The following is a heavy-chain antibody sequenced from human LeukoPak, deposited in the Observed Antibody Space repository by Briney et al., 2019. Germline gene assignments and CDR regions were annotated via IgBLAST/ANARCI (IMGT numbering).Heavy chain of an antibody. CDR3: ARGGGGSYYHLLDY. CDR2: ISSSSSYI. CDR1: GFTFSSYS. D-gene: IGHD1-26*01. V-gene: IGHV3-21*01. J-gene: IGHJ4*02. Sequence: GGSLRLSCAASGFTFSSYSMNWVCQAPGKGLEWVSSISSSSSYIYYADSVKGRFTISRDNAKNSLYLQMNSLRAEDTAVYYCARGGGGSYYHLLDYWGQGTLVTVSS.